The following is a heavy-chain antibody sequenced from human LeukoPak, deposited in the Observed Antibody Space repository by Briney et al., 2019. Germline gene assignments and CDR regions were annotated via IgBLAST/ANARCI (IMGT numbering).Heavy chain of an antibody. Sequence: SETPSLTCTVSGGSINNYYWSWVRQLPGKGLEWIAYIYYRGSTNYNPSLKSRVTISVDTSKNQFSLGLSSVTAADTAVYYCARLGSPFNWFDPWGQGTLVTVSS. D-gene: IGHD3-10*01. CDR1: GGSINNYY. J-gene: IGHJ5*02. CDR3: ARLGSPFNWFDP. CDR2: IYYRGST. V-gene: IGHV4-59*01.